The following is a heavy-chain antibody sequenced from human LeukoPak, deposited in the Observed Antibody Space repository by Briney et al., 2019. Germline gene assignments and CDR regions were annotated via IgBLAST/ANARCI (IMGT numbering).Heavy chain of an antibody. CDR3: ARLRSTAYHPLAFDP. CDR2: IYPGHSDT. D-gene: IGHD2-21*02. J-gene: IGHJ5*02. Sequence: GESLKISCKASGYSFTSYCIAWARQIPGQGLEGMGIIYPGHSDTGYSPSFRGQVTISADKSISTAYLQWSSMKASDTAMYYCARLRSTAYHPLAFDPWGQGTLVTVSS. CDR1: GYSFTSYC. V-gene: IGHV5-51*01.